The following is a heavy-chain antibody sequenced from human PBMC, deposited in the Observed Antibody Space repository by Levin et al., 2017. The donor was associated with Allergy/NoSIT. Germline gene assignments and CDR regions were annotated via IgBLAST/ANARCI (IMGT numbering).Heavy chain of an antibody. CDR1: GFTFSSYG. CDR2: IWYDGSNK. Sequence: PGGSLRLSCAASGFTFSSYGMHWVRQAPGKGLEWVAVIWYDGSNKYYADSVKGRFTISRDNSKNTLYLQMNSLRAEDTAVYYCARVGEGYCSSTSCFHFDYWGQGTLVTVSS. J-gene: IGHJ4*02. CDR3: ARVGEGYCSSTSCFHFDY. D-gene: IGHD2-2*01. V-gene: IGHV3-33*01.